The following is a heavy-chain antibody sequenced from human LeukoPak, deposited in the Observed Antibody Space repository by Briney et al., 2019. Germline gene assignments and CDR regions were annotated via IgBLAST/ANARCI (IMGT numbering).Heavy chain of an antibody. J-gene: IGHJ3*02. D-gene: IGHD5-18*01. CDR2: IVVGTGKK. CDR3: AAGVGYTYGLSLGTTALISDI. V-gene: IGHV1-58*02. Sequence: LVKVSCKASGFTFSGCAMQWLRQARGQRLEWIGWIVVGTGKKDYAQRFQERVTITTDMTTSTAYMELSSLRSEDTAVYYCAAGVGYTYGLSLGTTALISDIWGQGTKVTVSA. CDR1: GFTFSGCA.